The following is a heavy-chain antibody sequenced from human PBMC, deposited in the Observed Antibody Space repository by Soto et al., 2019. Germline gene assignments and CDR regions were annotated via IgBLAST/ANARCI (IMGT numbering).Heavy chain of an antibody. D-gene: IGHD4-17*01. CDR1: GGSISSGGYY. CDR3: AREDYGDYNFDY. J-gene: IGHJ4*02. V-gene: IGHV4-31*03. Sequence: QVQLQESGPGLVKPSQTLSLTCTVSGGSISSGGYYWSWIRQHPGKGLEWIGYIYYSGSTYYNPSLKSRVTISVDTSKNQFSLKLSSVTAADTVVYYCAREDYGDYNFDYWGQGTLVTVSS. CDR2: IYYSGST.